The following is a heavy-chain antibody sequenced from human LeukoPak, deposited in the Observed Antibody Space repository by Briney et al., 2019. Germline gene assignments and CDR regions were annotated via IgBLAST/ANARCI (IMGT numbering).Heavy chain of an antibody. CDR3: AKAHGSTSSQGP. Sequence: GGSLRLSCAASGFTFSSYAMSWVRQAPGKGLEWVSTLVGSGFTIYYSDSVKGRFTISRDNSKNTLYLQMNSLRAEDTAVYYCAKAHGSTSSQGPWGQGTLVTVSS. CDR1: GFTFSSYA. J-gene: IGHJ5*02. CDR2: LVGSGFTI. D-gene: IGHD2-2*01. V-gene: IGHV3-23*01.